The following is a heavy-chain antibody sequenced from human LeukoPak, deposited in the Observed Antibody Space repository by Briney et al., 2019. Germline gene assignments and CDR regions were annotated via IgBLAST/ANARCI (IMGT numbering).Heavy chain of an antibody. CDR1: GFTFSSYW. CDR2: IKQDGSEK. Sequence: GGSLRLSCAASGFTFSSYWMSWVRQAPGKGLEWVANIKQDGSEKYYVNSVKGRFTISRDNAKNSLYLQMNSLRAEDTAVYYCARDLGGQWLVYLDYWGQGTLVTVSS. V-gene: IGHV3-7*01. J-gene: IGHJ4*02. CDR3: ARDLGGQWLVYLDY. D-gene: IGHD6-19*01.